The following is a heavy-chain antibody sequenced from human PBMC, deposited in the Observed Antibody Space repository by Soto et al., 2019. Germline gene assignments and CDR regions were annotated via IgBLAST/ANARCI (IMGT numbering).Heavy chain of an antibody. CDR3: ARARYGSGSYRPLGFYYYYMDV. CDR1: GFTFSSYS. Sequence: EVQLVESGGGLVKPGGSLRLSCAASGFTFSSYSMNWVRQAPGKGLEWVSSISSSSSYIYYADSVKGRFTISRDNAKNSLYLQMNGLRAEDTAVYYCARARYGSGSYRPLGFYYYYMDVWGKGTTVTVSS. J-gene: IGHJ6*03. CDR2: ISSSSSYI. V-gene: IGHV3-21*01. D-gene: IGHD3-10*01.